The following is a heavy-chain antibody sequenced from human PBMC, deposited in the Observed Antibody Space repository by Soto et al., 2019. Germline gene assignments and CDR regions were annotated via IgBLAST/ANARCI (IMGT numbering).Heavy chain of an antibody. Sequence: GGSLRLSCTASGFTCGDYAMRWFRQAPGKGLEWVGFIRSKAYGGTTEYASSVKGRFTISRDDSKSIAYLQMNSLKTEDTAVYYCSSNYYDSSGYDNWFDPWGQGTLVTVSS. D-gene: IGHD3-22*01. CDR2: IRSKAYGGTT. V-gene: IGHV3-49*03. CDR3: SSNYYDSSGYDNWFDP. CDR1: GFTCGDYA. J-gene: IGHJ5*02.